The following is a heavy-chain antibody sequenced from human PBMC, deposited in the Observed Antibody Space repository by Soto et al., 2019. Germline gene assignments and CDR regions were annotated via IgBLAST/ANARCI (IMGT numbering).Heavy chain of an antibody. J-gene: IGHJ3*01. Sequence: GCLPFSCAAPGFAFTSYEMHWVRRAPGKGPEWVSSISSSGSTIYYADSVKGRFTISRDNAKNSLYLQMNSLRAEDTAVYYCARMLYKLLVTALDVWGQGTMVTVSS. CDR2: ISSSGSTI. CDR1: GFAFTSYE. V-gene: IGHV3-48*03. D-gene: IGHD6-6*01. CDR3: ARMLYKLLVTALDV.